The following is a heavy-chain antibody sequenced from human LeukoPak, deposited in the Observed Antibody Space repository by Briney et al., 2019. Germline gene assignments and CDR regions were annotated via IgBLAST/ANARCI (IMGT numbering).Heavy chain of an antibody. CDR2: ISWNSGSI. V-gene: IGHV3-9*01. D-gene: IGHD3-22*01. Sequence: GGSLRPSCAASGFNFYDYAMHWVRQAPGKGLEWVSGISWNSGSIGYADSVKGRFTISRDNAKNSLYLQMNSLRAEDTALYYCQSSGYYYGAFDIWGQGTMVTVSS. CDR1: GFNFYDYA. CDR3: QSSGYYYGAFDI. J-gene: IGHJ3*02.